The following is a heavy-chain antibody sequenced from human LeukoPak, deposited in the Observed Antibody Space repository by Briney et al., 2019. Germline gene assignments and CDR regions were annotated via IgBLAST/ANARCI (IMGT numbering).Heavy chain of an antibody. CDR2: THFSGNI. D-gene: IGHD3-9*01. V-gene: IGHV4-39*01. CDR1: GVSITDSTYC. CDR3: ARLPTGYPNWMDS. J-gene: IGHJ5*01. Sequence: SETLSLTCVVSGVSITDSTYCWGWIRQTPGKGLEFIGTTHFSGNIYYNPSLESRVTISKDTSKNEFSLKVRSVTAADTAVYYCARLPTGYPNWMDSWGQGTLVTVSS.